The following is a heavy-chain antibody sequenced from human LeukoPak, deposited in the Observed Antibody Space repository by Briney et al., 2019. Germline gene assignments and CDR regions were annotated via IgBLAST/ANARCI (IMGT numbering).Heavy chain of an antibody. J-gene: IGHJ4*02. Sequence: PSETLSLTCTVSGGSISSYYWSWIRQPPGKGLEWIGYIYYSGSTNYNPSLKSRVTISIDTSKNQFSLKLSSVTAADTAVYYCARRVVAAIGTYDYWGQGTLVTVSS. CDR2: IYYSGST. CDR3: ARRVVAAIGTYDY. V-gene: IGHV4-59*01. D-gene: IGHD2-15*01. CDR1: GGSISSYY.